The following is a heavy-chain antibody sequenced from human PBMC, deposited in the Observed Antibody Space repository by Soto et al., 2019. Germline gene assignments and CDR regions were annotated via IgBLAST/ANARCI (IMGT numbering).Heavy chain of an antibody. J-gene: IGHJ4*01. D-gene: IGHD1-1*01. CDR2: MSPNGNNQ. CDR1: GFTFSIYA. Sequence: PGGSLRLSCAAPGFTFSIYALHWVRQAPGKGLEWVAVMSPNGNNQYYADSVKGRFTISRDTSKSTLYLQMTSLRPDDTAVYSCATGANFSNDTSRYWGQGTLVTVSS. V-gene: IGHV3-30-3*01. CDR3: ATGANFSNDTSRY.